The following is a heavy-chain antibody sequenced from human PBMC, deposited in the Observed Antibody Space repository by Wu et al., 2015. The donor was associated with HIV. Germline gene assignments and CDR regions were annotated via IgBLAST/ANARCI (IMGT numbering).Heavy chain of an antibody. CDR1: GYTFTSYD. V-gene: IGHV1-8*03. CDR3: ARVYYDFWSGPGAFDI. Sequence: QVQLVQSGAEVKKPGASVKVSCKASGYTFTSYDINWVRQATGQGLEWMGWMNPNSGNTGYAQKFQGRVTITRNTSISTAYMELSSLRSEDTAVYYCARVYYDFWSGPGAFDIWGQGTMVTVSS. J-gene: IGHJ3*02. CDR2: MNPNSGNT. D-gene: IGHD3-3*01.